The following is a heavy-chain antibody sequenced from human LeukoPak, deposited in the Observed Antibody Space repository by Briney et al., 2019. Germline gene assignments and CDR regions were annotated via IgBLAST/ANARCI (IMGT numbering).Heavy chain of an antibody. CDR1: GFTFDDYA. J-gene: IGHJ6*04. V-gene: IGHV3-9*01. Sequence: GGSLRLSCAASGFTFDDYAMHWVRQAPGKGLEWVSGISWNSGSIGYADSVKGRFTISRDNAKNSLYLQMNSLRAEDTDVYYCAELGITMIGGVWGKGTTVTISS. CDR3: AELGITMIGGV. D-gene: IGHD3-10*02. CDR2: ISWNSGSI.